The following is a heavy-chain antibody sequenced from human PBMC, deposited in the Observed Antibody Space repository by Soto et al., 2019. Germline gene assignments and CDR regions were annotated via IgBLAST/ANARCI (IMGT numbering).Heavy chain of an antibody. CDR2: IKSKTDGGTT. V-gene: IGHV3-15*01. J-gene: IGHJ5*02. Sequence: GGSLRLSCAASGFTFSNYAMSWVRQAPGKGLEWVGRIKSKTDGGTTDYAAPVKGRFTISRDDSKNTLYLQMNSLKTEDTAVYYCTTDRVYYDSSGYYFPFGPWGQGTLVTVSS. CDR1: GFTFSNYA. CDR3: TTDRVYYDSSGYYFPFGP. D-gene: IGHD3-22*01.